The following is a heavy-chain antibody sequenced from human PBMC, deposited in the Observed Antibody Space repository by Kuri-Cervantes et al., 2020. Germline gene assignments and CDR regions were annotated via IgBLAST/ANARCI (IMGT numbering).Heavy chain of an antibody. Sequence: VKVSCKASGGTFNTCSITWVRQAPGQGLEWIGGIIPIDGTSKYAQKFQGRVTITTDESTTTAYMQLSSLRSDDTAVYYCARQVVTVYLDAFDIWGQGTMVTVSS. CDR2: IIPIDGTS. V-gene: IGHV1-69*05. CDR3: ARQVVTVYLDAFDI. CDR1: GGTFNTCS. D-gene: IGHD4-23*01. J-gene: IGHJ3*02.